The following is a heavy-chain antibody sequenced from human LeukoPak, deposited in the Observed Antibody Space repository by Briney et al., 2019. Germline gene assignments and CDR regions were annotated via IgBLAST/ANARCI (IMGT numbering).Heavy chain of an antibody. Sequence: GASVKVSCKASGGTFSSYAISWVRQAPGQGLEWMGGIIPIFGTANYAQKFQGRVTITADESTSTAYMELSSLRSEDTAVYYCARDLAVAGTFPSLFDYWGQGTLVTVSS. CDR2: IIPIFGTA. J-gene: IGHJ4*02. V-gene: IGHV1-69*13. D-gene: IGHD6-19*01. CDR1: GGTFSSYA. CDR3: ARDLAVAGTFPSLFDY.